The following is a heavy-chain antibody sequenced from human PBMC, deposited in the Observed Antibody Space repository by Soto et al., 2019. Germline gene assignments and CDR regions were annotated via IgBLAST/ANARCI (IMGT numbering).Heavy chain of an antibody. D-gene: IGHD2-2*01. CDR1: GGSISSAGYY. Sequence: QVQLQESGPGLVKPSQTLSLTCTVSGGSISSAGYYWSWIRQHPGKGLEWIGYIYYSGSTYYNPSLKSRVTISVDTSKNHFSLKLSSVTAADTAVYYCARDSLWGTSTSSKWGMDVWGQGTTVTVSS. CDR2: IYYSGST. CDR3: ARDSLWGTSTSSKWGMDV. J-gene: IGHJ6*02. V-gene: IGHV4-31*03.